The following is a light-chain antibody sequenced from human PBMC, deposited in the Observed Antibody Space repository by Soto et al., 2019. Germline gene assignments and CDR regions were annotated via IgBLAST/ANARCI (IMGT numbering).Light chain of an antibody. Sequence: DIQMTQSPSSLSASVGDRVTITCRASQYIGDNLNWYQQKPGRAPVLLISSTSSLQSGVTSRFSGSGYGTDFTLTISSLQPEDFATYYCQQSYSTSRTFGQGTKVDIK. CDR3: QQSYSTSRT. V-gene: IGKV1-39*01. CDR2: STS. J-gene: IGKJ1*01. CDR1: QYIGDN.